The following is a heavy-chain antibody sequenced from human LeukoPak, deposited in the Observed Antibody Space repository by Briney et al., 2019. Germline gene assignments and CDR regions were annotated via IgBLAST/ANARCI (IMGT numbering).Heavy chain of an antibody. CDR1: GFTFSSYG. V-gene: IGHV3-33*01. CDR3: ARAQYYFDS. J-gene: IGHJ4*02. CDR2: IWYDGSNK. Sequence: LPGGSLRLSCAASGFTFSSYGMRWVRQAPGKGLEWVAVIWYDGSNKYYADSVKGRFTISRDNAKKLVYLQMNSLRVEDTAVYYCARAQYYFDSWGQGALVIVSS.